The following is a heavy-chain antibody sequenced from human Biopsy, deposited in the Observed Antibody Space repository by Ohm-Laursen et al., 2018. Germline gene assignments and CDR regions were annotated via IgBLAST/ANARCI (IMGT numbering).Heavy chain of an antibody. Sequence: SDTLSLTCAVYGEPFNGYYWSWIRQTPGKGLEWIGEINHSGGTNYNPSLKSRVTISVDTSKNQFSLKVRSVTAADTAVYYCVRGVDYYDPYHYYALDVWGQGTTVTVSS. CDR2: INHSGGT. J-gene: IGHJ6*02. D-gene: IGHD3-22*01. CDR3: VRGVDYYDPYHYYALDV. V-gene: IGHV4-34*01. CDR1: GEPFNGYY.